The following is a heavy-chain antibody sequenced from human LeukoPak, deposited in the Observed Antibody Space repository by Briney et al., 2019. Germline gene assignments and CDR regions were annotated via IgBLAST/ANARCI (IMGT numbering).Heavy chain of an antibody. Sequence: ASVKVSCKASGYTFTNYDINWVRQATGQGLEWLGWTNPNSGNTGYAQKFQGRVTITRNTSITTAYMEVSSLTSEDTAVYYCARGRDWLRWFDPWGQGTLVTVSS. CDR1: GYTFTNYD. CDR2: TNPNSGNT. J-gene: IGHJ5*02. CDR3: ARGRDWLRWFDP. V-gene: IGHV1-8*03. D-gene: IGHD3/OR15-3a*01.